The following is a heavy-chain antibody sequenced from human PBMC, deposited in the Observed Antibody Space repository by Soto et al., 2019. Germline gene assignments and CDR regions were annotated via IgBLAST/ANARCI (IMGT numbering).Heavy chain of an antibody. Sequence: GGSLRLSCAASGFTFSSYAMSRVRQAPGKGLEWVSAISGSGGSTYYADSVKGRFTISRDNSKNTLYLQMNSLRAEDTAVYYCAKPTNWGSSYYFDYWGQGTLVTVSS. D-gene: IGHD7-27*01. J-gene: IGHJ4*02. CDR2: ISGSGGST. CDR3: AKPTNWGSSYYFDY. V-gene: IGHV3-23*01. CDR1: GFTFSSYA.